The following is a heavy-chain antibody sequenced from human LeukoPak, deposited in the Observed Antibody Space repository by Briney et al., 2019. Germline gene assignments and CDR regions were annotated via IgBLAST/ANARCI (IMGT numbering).Heavy chain of an antibody. Sequence: KASETLSLTCTVSGDSISSYYCSWIRQPPGKGLEWIGYIYYSGSTNYNPSLKSRVTISVDTSKNQFSLKLSSVTAADTAVYYCASSNYDILTGYYGVDYWGQGTLVTVSS. CDR2: IYYSGST. V-gene: IGHV4-59*01. CDR1: GDSISSYY. D-gene: IGHD3-9*01. J-gene: IGHJ4*02. CDR3: ASSNYDILTGYYGVDY.